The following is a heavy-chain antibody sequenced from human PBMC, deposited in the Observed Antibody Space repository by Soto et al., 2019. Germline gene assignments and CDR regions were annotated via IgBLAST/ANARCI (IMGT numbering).Heavy chain of an antibody. CDR1: GFTFSSYA. CDR3: AKGQLLSSGYYYYYMDV. V-gene: IGHV3-23*01. CDR2: ISGSGGST. D-gene: IGHD2-2*01. J-gene: IGHJ6*03. Sequence: PGGSLRLSCAASGFTFSSYAMSWVRQAPGKGLEWVSAISGSGGSTYYADSVKGRFTISRDNSKNTLYLQMNSLRAEDTAVYYCAKGQLLSSGYYYYYMDVWGKGTTVTVSS.